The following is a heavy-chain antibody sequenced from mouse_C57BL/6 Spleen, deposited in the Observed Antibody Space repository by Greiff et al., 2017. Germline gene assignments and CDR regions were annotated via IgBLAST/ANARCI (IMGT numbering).Heavy chain of an antibody. J-gene: IGHJ3*01. Sequence: EVQVVESGGGLVKPGGSLKLSCAASGFTFSSYTMSWVRQTPEKRLEWVATISGGGGNTYYPDSVKGRFTISRDNAKNTLYLQMSSLRSEDTALYYCARHEEAWFAYWGQGTLVTVSA. CDR3: ARHEEAWFAY. V-gene: IGHV5-9*01. CDR2: ISGGGGNT. CDR1: GFTFSSYT.